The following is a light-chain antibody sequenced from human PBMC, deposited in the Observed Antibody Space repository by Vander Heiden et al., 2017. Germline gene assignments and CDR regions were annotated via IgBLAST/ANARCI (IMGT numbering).Light chain of an antibody. J-gene: IGLJ3*02. CDR3: CSYAGSYWV. CDR1: SSDVGGYNY. CDR2: DVS. V-gene: IGLV2-11*01. Sequence: QSALTQPRSVSGSPGQSVTISCTGPSSDVGGYNYVSWYQQHPGKAPKLMIYDVSKRPSGVPDRFSGPKSGNTASLTISGLQAEDEADYYCCSYAGSYWVFGGGTKLTVL.